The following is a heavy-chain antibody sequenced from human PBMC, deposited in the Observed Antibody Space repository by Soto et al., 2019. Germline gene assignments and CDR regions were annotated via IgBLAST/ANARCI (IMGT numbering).Heavy chain of an antibody. D-gene: IGHD1-1*01. V-gene: IGHV3-23*01. CDR2: ISGSGGNI. Sequence: GGSLRLSCAASGFPFSRYAMGWVRQAPGKGLEWVSVISGSGGNIHYADSVKGRFTISRDNSKNTLYLQMNSLRVEDTAVYSCATQEFRGTTGTNWGQGTLVTVSS. CDR1: GFPFSRYA. CDR3: ATQEFRGTTGTN. J-gene: IGHJ4*02.